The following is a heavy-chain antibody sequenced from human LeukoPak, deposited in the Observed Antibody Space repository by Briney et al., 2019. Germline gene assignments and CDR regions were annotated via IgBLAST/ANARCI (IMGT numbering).Heavy chain of an antibody. Sequence: PSETLSLTCTVSGGSISSSSYYWGWIRQPPGKGLEWIGSIYYSGSTYYNPSLKSRVTISVDTSKNQFSLKLSSVTAADTAVYYCARAEGDYVRYYWGQGTLVTVSS. J-gene: IGHJ4*02. D-gene: IGHD4-17*01. CDR2: IYYSGST. V-gene: IGHV4-39*07. CDR1: GGSISSSSYY. CDR3: ARAEGDYVRYY.